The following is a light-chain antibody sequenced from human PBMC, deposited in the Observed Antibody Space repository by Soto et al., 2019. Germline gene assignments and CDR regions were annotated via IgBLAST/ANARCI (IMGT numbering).Light chain of an antibody. CDR3: CPFAGGTRVV. V-gene: IGLV2-23*01. CDR2: EDI. CDR1: SSDVGRYNL. J-gene: IGLJ2*01. Sequence: QSALTQPASVSGSPGQSITISCTGTSSDVGRYNLVSWYQQYPGKAPKLVIYEDIERPSGISNRFSGSKSGNTASLTISGLQTEDEADYSCCPFAGGTRVVFGGGTKLTVL.